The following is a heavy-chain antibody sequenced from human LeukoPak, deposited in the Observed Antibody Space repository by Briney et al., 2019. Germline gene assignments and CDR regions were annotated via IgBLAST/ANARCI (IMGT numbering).Heavy chain of an antibody. Sequence: GASVKVSCKASGYTFTSYDINSVRQATGQGLEWTGWMNPNSGNTGYAQKFQGRITMTRSTSISTAYMELSSLRSEDTAVYYCARPAGEGSDYYDSSGYYSAWGQGTLVTVSS. J-gene: IGHJ4*02. D-gene: IGHD3-22*01. CDR2: MNPNSGNT. V-gene: IGHV1-8*01. CDR3: ARPAGEGSDYYDSSGYYSA. CDR1: GYTFTSYD.